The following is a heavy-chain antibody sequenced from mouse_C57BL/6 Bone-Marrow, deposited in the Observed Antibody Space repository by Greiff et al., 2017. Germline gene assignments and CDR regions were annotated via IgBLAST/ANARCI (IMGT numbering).Heavy chain of an antibody. D-gene: IGHD1-1*01. Sequence: QVQLQQPGAELVMPGASVKLSCKASGYTFTSYWMHWVKQRPGQGLEWIGEIDPSDSYTNYNQKFKGKSTLTVDKSSSTAYMQLSSLTSEDSAVYYCARKGGYYYGSSSYYWGQGTTLTVSS. V-gene: IGHV1-69*01. J-gene: IGHJ2*01. CDR2: IDPSDSYT. CDR1: GYTFTSYW. CDR3: ARKGGYYYGSSSYY.